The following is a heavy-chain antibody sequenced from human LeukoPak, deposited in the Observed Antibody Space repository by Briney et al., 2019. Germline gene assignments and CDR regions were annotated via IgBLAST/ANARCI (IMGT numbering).Heavy chain of an antibody. V-gene: IGHV4-34*01. D-gene: IGHD2-15*01. CDR3: AREGRAYCSGGSCSTLRYYYYMDV. Sequence: SETLSLTCVVYGGSFSGYYWSWIRQPPGKGLEWIGEINHSGSTNYNPSLKSRVTISVDTSKNQFSLKLSSVTAADTAVYYCAREGRAYCSGGSCSTLRYYYYMDVWGKGTTVTVSS. J-gene: IGHJ6*03. CDR1: GGSFSGYY. CDR2: INHSGST.